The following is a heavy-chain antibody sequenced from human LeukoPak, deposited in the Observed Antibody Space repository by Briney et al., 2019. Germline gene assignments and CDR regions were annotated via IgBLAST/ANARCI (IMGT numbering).Heavy chain of an antibody. Sequence: GGSLRLSCAASGFTFSSYAMHWVRQAPAKGLECVAVISYDGSNKYYADSVKGRFTISRDNSKNTLYLQMISLRPEDTAVYYCAREVGDQHYYGMDVWGQGTTVTVSS. J-gene: IGHJ6*02. D-gene: IGHD3-10*01. CDR3: AREVGDQHYYGMDV. CDR2: ISYDGSNK. CDR1: GFTFSSYA. V-gene: IGHV3-30-3*01.